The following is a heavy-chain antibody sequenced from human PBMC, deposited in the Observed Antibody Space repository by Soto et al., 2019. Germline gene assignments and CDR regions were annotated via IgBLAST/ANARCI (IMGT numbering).Heavy chain of an antibody. CDR2: IIPIFGTA. Sequence: ASVKVSCKASGGAFSSYAISWLRQAPGQGLEWMGGIIPIFGTANYAQKFQGRVTITADESTSTAYMELSSLRSEDTAVYYSAITMVRGVIITLAYSGQGTQVTVSS. J-gene: IGHJ4*02. CDR3: AITMVRGVIITLAY. D-gene: IGHD3-10*01. V-gene: IGHV1-69*13. CDR1: GGAFSSYA.